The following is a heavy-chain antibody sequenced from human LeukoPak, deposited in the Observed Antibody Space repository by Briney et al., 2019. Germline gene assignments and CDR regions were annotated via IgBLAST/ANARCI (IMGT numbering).Heavy chain of an antibody. V-gene: IGHV3-23*01. J-gene: IGHJ4*02. Sequence: GGSLRLSCAASGFTFSNYGMNWVRQAPGKGLEWVSGIRANGITTYYAGSVKGRFTISRDNSRNMVYLQMNGLRVEDTAIYYCANDLGWIQLNLGRGQGTLVTVSS. CDR1: GFTFSNYG. CDR3: ANDLGWIQLNLG. D-gene: IGHD5-24*01. CDR2: IRANGITT.